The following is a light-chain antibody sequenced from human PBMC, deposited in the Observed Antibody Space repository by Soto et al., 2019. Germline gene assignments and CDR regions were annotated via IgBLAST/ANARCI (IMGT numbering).Light chain of an antibody. Sequence: DIQMTQSPSSLSASVGDRVTITCRASQGIGKNLGWFQQKPGKAPKSLIYDAFSLQPGVPSRFSGSGSGTDLTLTISSLLPEDFATYYCQQYYSYPYTFGPGTKVDIK. J-gene: IGKJ3*01. V-gene: IGKV1-16*01. CDR1: QGIGKN. CDR3: QQYYSYPYT. CDR2: DAF.